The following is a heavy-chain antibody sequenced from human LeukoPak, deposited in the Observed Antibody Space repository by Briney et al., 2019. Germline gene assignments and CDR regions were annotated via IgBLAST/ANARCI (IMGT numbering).Heavy chain of an antibody. CDR1: GFTFSSYG. CDR3: AKDRDSSGCDY. Sequence: EPGRSLRLSCAASGFTFSSYGMHWVRQAPGKGLEWVAVISYDGSNKYYADSVKGRFTISRDNSKNTLYLQMNSLRAEDTAVYYCAKDRDSSGCDYWGQGTLVTVSS. D-gene: IGHD6-19*01. CDR2: ISYDGSNK. J-gene: IGHJ4*02. V-gene: IGHV3-30*18.